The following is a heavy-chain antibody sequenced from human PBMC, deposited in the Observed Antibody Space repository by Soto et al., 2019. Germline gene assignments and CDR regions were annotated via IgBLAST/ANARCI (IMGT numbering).Heavy chain of an antibody. J-gene: IGHJ4*02. CDR1: GGSVGTSGYY. CDR3: ARTCWTNSVCKKTGFDY. V-gene: IGHV4-39*02. CDR2: IFYSGTT. D-gene: IGHD2-8*01. Sequence: SETLSLTCTVSGGSVGTSGYYWGWVRQPPGKGLEWIGSIFYSGTTYYNPSLKSRVTMSIDTSKDHFSLRLSSVTAADTAVYYSARTCWTNSVCKKTGFDYWGQGTQVTVSS.